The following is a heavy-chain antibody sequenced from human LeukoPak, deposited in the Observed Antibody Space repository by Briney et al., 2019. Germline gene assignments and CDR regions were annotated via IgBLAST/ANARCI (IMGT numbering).Heavy chain of an antibody. CDR2: IKQDGSEK. CDR3: AKDRVGATTETFDY. V-gene: IGHV3-7*03. CDR1: GFTFSSHW. Sequence: GGSLRLSCAASGFTFSSHWMSWVRQAPGKGLEWVANIKQDGSEKYYVDSVKGRFTISRDNSKNTLYLQMNSLRAEDTAVYYCAKDRVGATTETFDYWGQGTLVTVSS. D-gene: IGHD1-26*01. J-gene: IGHJ4*02.